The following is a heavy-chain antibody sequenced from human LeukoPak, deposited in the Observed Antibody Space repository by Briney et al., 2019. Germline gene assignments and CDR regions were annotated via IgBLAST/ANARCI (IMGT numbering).Heavy chain of an antibody. CDR2: ISGSGGST. Sequence: GGSLRLTCAASGFTFSNAWMSWVRQAPGKGLEWVSAISGSGGSTYYADSVKGRFTISRDNSKNTLYLQMNSLRAEDTAVYYCAKDPTPEQWLVDGGFAWGQGTLVTVSS. CDR3: AKDPTPEQWLVDGGFA. D-gene: IGHD6-19*01. J-gene: IGHJ5*02. V-gene: IGHV3-23*01. CDR1: GFTFSNAW.